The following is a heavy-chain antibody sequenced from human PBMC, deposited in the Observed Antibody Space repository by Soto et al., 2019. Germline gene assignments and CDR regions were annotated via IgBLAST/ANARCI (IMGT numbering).Heavy chain of an antibody. D-gene: IGHD3-3*01. Sequence: EVQLVESGGGLVQPGGSLRLSCAASGFTVSSNYMSWVRQAPGKGLEWVSVIYSGGSTYYADSVKGRFTISRDNSKNTLYLQMNSLRAEDTAVYYCARDNRGRVDYDFWSCYYWYAAFDIWGQGTMVTVSS. CDR1: GFTVSSNY. V-gene: IGHV3-66*01. CDR2: IYSGGST. J-gene: IGHJ3*02. CDR3: ARDNRGRVDYDFWSCYYWYAAFDI.